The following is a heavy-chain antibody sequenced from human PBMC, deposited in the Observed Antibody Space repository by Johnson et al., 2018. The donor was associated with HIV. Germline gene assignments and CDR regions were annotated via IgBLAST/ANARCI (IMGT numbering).Heavy chain of an antibody. CDR3: ASKYCGGGSCYAEDAFDI. CDR2: IFGGGSI. J-gene: IGHJ3*02. CDR1: GFTFSTYV. D-gene: IGHD2-15*01. Sequence: QVQLVESGGGVVQPGRSLRFSCAASGFTFSTYVMHWVRQAPGKGLEWVAVIFGGGSIYYADSVKGRFTIPRDSSTNTLYLQMNSLRADDTAVYYCASKYCGGGSCYAEDAFDIWGRGTMVTVSS. V-gene: IGHV3-30*14.